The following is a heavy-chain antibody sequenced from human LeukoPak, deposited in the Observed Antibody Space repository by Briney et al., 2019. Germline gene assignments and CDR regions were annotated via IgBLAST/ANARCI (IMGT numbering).Heavy chain of an antibody. CDR3: ARDELWLLSFDY. D-gene: IGHD3-22*01. CDR2: ISGSGGST. CDR1: GFTFSSYG. J-gene: IGHJ4*02. Sequence: GGSLRLSCAASGFTFSSYGMSWVRQAPGKGLEWVSAISGSGGSTYYADSVKGRFTISRDNSKNTLYLQMNSLRAEDTAVYYCARDELWLLSFDYWGQGTLVTVSS. V-gene: IGHV3-23*01.